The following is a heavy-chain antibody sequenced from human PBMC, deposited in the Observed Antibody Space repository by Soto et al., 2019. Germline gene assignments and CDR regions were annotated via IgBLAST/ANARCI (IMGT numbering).Heavy chain of an antibody. Sequence: SETLSLTCTVSGGSISSGDYYWSWIRQPPGKGLEWIGYIYYSGSTCYNPSLKSRVTISVDTSKNQFSLKLSSVTAADTAVYYCARESSSRAFDYWGQGTLVTVSS. V-gene: IGHV4-30-4*01. CDR3: ARESSSRAFDY. CDR2: IYYSGST. D-gene: IGHD6-6*01. CDR1: GGSISSGDYY. J-gene: IGHJ4*02.